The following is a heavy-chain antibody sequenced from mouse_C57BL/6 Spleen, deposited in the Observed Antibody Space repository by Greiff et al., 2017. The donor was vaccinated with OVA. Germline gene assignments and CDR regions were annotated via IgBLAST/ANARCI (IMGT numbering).Heavy chain of an antibody. Sequence: QVQLQQPGAELVKPGASVKMSCKASGYTFTSYWITWVKQRPGQGLEWIGDIYPGSGSTNYNEKFKSKATLTVDTSSSTAYMQLGSLTSEDSAVYYCAKYYGSRNAMDYWGQGTSVTVSS. CDR2: IYPGSGST. J-gene: IGHJ4*01. CDR1: GYTFTSYW. V-gene: IGHV1-55*01. CDR3: AKYYGSRNAMDY. D-gene: IGHD1-1*01.